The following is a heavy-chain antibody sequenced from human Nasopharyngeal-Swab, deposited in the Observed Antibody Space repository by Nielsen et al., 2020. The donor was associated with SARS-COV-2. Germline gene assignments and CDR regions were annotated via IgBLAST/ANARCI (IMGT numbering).Heavy chain of an antibody. Sequence: GGSLRLCCKGSGYSFTSYWISWVRQTPGKGLEWRGRIDPSDSYTNYSPSFQGHVTISADQSISTAYLQWSSLKASDTAMYYCASSYRSSSLYYYMDVWGKGTTVTVSS. CDR3: ASSYRSSSLYYYMDV. CDR1: GYSFTSYW. V-gene: IGHV5-10-1*01. CDR2: IDPSDSYT. D-gene: IGHD6-6*01. J-gene: IGHJ6*03.